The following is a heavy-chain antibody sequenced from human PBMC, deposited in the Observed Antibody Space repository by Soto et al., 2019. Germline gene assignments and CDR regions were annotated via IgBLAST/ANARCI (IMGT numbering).Heavy chain of an antibody. J-gene: IGHJ5*02. D-gene: IGHD4-17*01. V-gene: IGHV4-31*03. CDR1: GGSISSGGYY. Sequence: QVQLQESGPGLVKPSQTLSLTCTVSGGSISSGGYYWSWIRQHPGKGLEWIGYIYYSGSTYYNPSLKSRVTISVDTSKNQFSLNLSSVTAADTAVYYCARNDYGDYENWFDPWGQGTLVTVSS. CDR2: IYYSGST. CDR3: ARNDYGDYENWFDP.